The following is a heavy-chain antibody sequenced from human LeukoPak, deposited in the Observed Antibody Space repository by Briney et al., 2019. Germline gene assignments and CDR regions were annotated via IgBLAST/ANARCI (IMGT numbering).Heavy chain of an antibody. Sequence: SETLSLTSTVSGGSISSYYWSWIRQPPGKGLEWIGYIYYSGSTNYNPSLKSRVTISVDTSKNQFSLKLSSVTAADTAVYYCARESTTRFYDYWGQGTLVTVSS. V-gene: IGHV4-59*01. J-gene: IGHJ4*02. CDR2: IYYSGST. CDR3: ARESTTRFYDY. CDR1: GGSISSYY. D-gene: IGHD3-10*02.